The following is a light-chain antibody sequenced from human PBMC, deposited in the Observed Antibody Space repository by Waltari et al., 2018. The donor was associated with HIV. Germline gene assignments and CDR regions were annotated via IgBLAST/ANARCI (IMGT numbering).Light chain of an antibody. J-gene: IGLJ2*01. CDR2: EVS. CDR3: SSFANRDGFYVL. Sequence: QSALTQPPSASGSPGQSVTLSFTGTNTDIGTSDYFSWYQQHPGKAPTLVSSEVSKRPSGVSDRFSGAKSGNTAFLTVSGLQAEDEADYYCSSFANRDGFYVLFGGGTRLTVL. V-gene: IGLV2-8*01. CDR1: NTDIGTSDY.